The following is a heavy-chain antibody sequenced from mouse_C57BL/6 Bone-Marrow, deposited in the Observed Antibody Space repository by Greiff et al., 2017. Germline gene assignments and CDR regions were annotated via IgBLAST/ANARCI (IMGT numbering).Heavy chain of an antibody. V-gene: IGHV1-18*01. CDR3: ARRNYDSSFPAWFAY. CDR1: GYTFTDYN. D-gene: IGHD1-1*01. Sequence: EVQLQQSGPELVKPGASVKIPCKASGYTFTDYNMDWVKQSHGKSLEWIGDINPNNGGTIYNQKFKGKATLTVDKSSSTAYMELRSLTSEDTAVYDCARRNYDSSFPAWFAYWGQGTLVTVSA. J-gene: IGHJ3*01. CDR2: INPNNGGT.